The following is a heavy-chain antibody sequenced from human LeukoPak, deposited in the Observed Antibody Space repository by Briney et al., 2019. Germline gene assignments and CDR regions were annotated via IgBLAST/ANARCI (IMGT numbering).Heavy chain of an antibody. Sequence: ASVKVSCKASGYTRTGYYMHWVRQAPGQGLEWMGWMNPNSGGTKYAQKFQGRVTMTRDTSTSTAYMELSRLRSDDTAMYYCARDKLGLGELSLYDQWGQGTLVTVFS. V-gene: IGHV1-2*02. D-gene: IGHD3-16*02. CDR1: GYTRTGYY. J-gene: IGHJ5*02. CDR2: MNPNSGGT. CDR3: ARDKLGLGELSLYDQ.